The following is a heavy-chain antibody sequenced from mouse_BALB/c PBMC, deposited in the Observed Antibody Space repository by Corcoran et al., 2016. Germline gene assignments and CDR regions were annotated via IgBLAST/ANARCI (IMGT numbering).Heavy chain of an antibody. V-gene: IGHV1-18*01. CDR2: RNPNNGGT. CDR3: ARNDPYYAIDY. CDR1: GYTFTEYT. J-gene: IGHJ4*01. Sequence: EVQLQQSGPELVKPGASVTISCKTSGYTFTEYTMHWVKQSHGKSLEWIGGRNPNNGGTSYNQKFKGKATLTVDKSPSTAYMELRSRTAEASEVYYCARNDPYYAIDYWGQGTSVTVSS.